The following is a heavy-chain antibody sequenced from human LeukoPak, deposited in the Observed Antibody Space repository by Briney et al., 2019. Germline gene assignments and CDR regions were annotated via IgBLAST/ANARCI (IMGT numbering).Heavy chain of an antibody. V-gene: IGHV4-59*01. Sequence: SETLSLTCTVSGGSISSYYWSWIRQPPGEGLEWIGYIYYSGSTNYNPSLKSRVTISVDTSKNQFSLKLSSVTAADTAVYYCARVGGSYPTYNWFDPWGQGTLVTVSS. CDR1: GGSISSYY. D-gene: IGHD1-26*01. CDR3: ARVGGSYPTYNWFDP. CDR2: IYYSGST. J-gene: IGHJ5*02.